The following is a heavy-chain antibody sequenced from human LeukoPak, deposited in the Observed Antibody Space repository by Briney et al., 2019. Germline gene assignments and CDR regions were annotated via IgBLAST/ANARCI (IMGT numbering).Heavy chain of an antibody. Sequence: GGSLRLSCAASGFTFSSYWMSWVRQAPGKGLEWVANTKQDGSEKYYVDSVKGRFTISRDNAKNSLYLQMNSLRAEDTAVYYCARRASGIYNWFDPWGQGTLVTVSS. V-gene: IGHV3-7*01. CDR1: GFTFSSYW. J-gene: IGHJ5*02. CDR2: TKQDGSEK. CDR3: ARRASGIYNWFDP. D-gene: IGHD1-26*01.